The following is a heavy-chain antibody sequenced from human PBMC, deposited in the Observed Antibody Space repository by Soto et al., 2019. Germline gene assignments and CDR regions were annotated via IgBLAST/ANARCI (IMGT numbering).Heavy chain of an antibody. CDR3: ANGLHIVVVTALDAFDI. J-gene: IGHJ3*02. D-gene: IGHD2-21*02. V-gene: IGHV3-30*18. Sequence: QVQLVESGGGVVQPGRSLRLSCAASGFTFSSYGMHWVRQAPGKGLEWVAVISYDGSNKYYADSVKGRFTISRDNSKNTLYLKMNSLRAEDTAVYYCANGLHIVVVTALDAFDIWGQGTMVTVSS. CDR1: GFTFSSYG. CDR2: ISYDGSNK.